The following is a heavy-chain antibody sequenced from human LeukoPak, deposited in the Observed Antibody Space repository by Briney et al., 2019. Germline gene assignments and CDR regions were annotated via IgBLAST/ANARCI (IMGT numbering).Heavy chain of an antibody. Sequence: SETLSLTCAVYGGSFSGYYWSWIRQPPGKGLEWIGEVNHSGSTNYNPSLKSRVTISVDTSKNQFSLKLSSVTAADTAVYYCARAMAGGAVADNWFDPWGQGTLVTVSS. CDR2: VNHSGST. D-gene: IGHD6-19*01. J-gene: IGHJ5*02. V-gene: IGHV4-34*01. CDR1: GGSFSGYY. CDR3: ARAMAGGAVADNWFDP.